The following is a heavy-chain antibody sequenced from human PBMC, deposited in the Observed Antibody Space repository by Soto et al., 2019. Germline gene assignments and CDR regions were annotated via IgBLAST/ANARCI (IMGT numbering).Heavy chain of an antibody. CDR3: ARGYYFDILTGYSPVETIGDY. V-gene: IGHV3-33*01. CDR1: GFTFSNYG. CDR2: IWYDATNK. D-gene: IGHD3-9*01. Sequence: QVQLVESGGGVVQPGKSLRLSCVASGFTFSNYGMKWVRQAPGKGLEGVAVIWYDATNKYYADSVKGRFTISRDNSKNTLYLQMNSLRAEDTAVYYCARGYYFDILTGYSPVETIGDYWGQGTLVTVSS. J-gene: IGHJ4*02.